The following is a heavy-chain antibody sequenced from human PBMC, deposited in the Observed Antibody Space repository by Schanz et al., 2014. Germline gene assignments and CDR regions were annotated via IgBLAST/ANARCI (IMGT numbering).Heavy chain of an antibody. Sequence: QVQLVQSGAEVKKPGASVKVSCKVSGSIFSKLLMHWVRQGPAKGLEWMGGFDPKKGEAIYAQKFQGRVTMTEDTSTGTAYMELRSLTSEDTAVYYCATGPHIVVAFDYWGQGTWVTVSS. CDR1: GSIFSKLL. CDR2: FDPKKGEA. CDR3: ATGPHIVVAFDY. V-gene: IGHV1-24*01. D-gene: IGHD2-21*01. J-gene: IGHJ4*03.